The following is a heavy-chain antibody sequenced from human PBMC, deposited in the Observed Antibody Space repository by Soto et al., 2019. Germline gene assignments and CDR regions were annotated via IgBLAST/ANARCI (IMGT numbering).Heavy chain of an antibody. CDR3: ATPEKGEYSSSWYGRYYYYGMDV. CDR1: GGTFSSYA. J-gene: IGHJ6*02. Sequence: QVQLVQSGAEVKKPGSSVKVSCKASGGTFSSYAISWVRQAPGQGLEWMGGIIPIFGTANYAQKFQGRVTITADKSTSTDYMELSSLRSEDTAVYYCATPEKGEYSSSWYGRYYYYGMDVWGQGTTVTVSS. D-gene: IGHD6-13*01. CDR2: IIPIFGTA. V-gene: IGHV1-69*06.